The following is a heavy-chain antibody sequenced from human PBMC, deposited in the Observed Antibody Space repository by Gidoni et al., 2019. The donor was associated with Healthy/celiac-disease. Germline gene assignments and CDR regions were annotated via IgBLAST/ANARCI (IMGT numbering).Heavy chain of an antibody. D-gene: IGHD3-22*01. J-gene: IGHJ6*02. CDR3: ATSNYYDSSGYYLVPDYYYYYGMDV. CDR1: GGSISSSSYY. Sequence: QLQLQESGPGLVKPSETLSLTCTVSGGSISSSSYYWRWIRQPPGKGLEWIGSIYYSGSTYYNPSLKSRVTISVDTSKNQFSLKLSSVTAADTAVYYCATSNYYDSSGYYLVPDYYYYYGMDVWGQGTTVTVSS. V-gene: IGHV4-39*01. CDR2: IYYSGST.